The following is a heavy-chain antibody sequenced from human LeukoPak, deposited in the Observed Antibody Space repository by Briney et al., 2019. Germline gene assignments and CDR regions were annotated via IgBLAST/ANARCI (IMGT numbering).Heavy chain of an antibody. CDR1: GYTFTGYY. CDR2: INPNSGGT. Sequence: GASVKVSCKASGYTFTGYYMHWVRQAPGQGLEWMGWINPNSGGTNYAQKFQGRVTMTRDTSISTAYLQWSSLKASDTAMYYCARGREEYSRASLDPWGQGTLVTVST. V-gene: IGHV1-2*02. CDR3: ARGREEYSRASLDP. J-gene: IGHJ5*02. D-gene: IGHD6-6*01.